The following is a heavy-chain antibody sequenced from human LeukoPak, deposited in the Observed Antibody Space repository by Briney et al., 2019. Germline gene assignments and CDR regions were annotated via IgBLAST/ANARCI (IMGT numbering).Heavy chain of an antibody. CDR3: ARAPDSSGYYYYYMDV. D-gene: IGHD3-22*01. V-gene: IGHV1-2*02. CDR2: INPNSGGT. J-gene: IGHJ6*03. Sequence: ASVKVSCKASGYTFTCYYMHWVRQAPGQGLEWMGWINPNSGGTNYAQKFQGRVTMTRDTSISTAYMELSRLRSDDTAVYYCARAPDSSGYYYYYMDVWGKGTTVTVSS. CDR1: GYTFTCYY.